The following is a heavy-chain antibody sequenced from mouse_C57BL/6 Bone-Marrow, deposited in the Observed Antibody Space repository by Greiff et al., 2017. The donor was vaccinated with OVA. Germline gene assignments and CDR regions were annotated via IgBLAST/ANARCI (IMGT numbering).Heavy chain of an antibody. J-gene: IGHJ1*03. D-gene: IGHD1-1*01. Sequence: EVQRVESGGDLVKPGGSLKLSCAASGFTFSSYGMSWVRQTPDKRLEWVATISSGGSYTYYPDSVKGRFTISGDNAKNTLYLQMSSLKAEDTAMYYCSRGNCYGSSWYFDVWGTGTTVTVSS. CDR2: ISSGGSYT. CDR3: SRGNCYGSSWYFDV. CDR1: GFTFSSYG. V-gene: IGHV5-6*01.